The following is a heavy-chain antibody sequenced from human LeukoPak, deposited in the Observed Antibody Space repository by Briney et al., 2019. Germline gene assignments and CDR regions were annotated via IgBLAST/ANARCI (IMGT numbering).Heavy chain of an antibody. CDR1: GFTFNDYY. Sequence: GGSLRLSCAASGFTFNDYYMSWIRQAPGKGLEWLSYINIGGTNTHYADSVKGRFTISRDNAKKSLYLEMNNLRAEDTAVYYCATDGAGFDTWGQGVLSPSPQ. V-gene: IGHV3-11*01. CDR2: INIGGTNT. CDR3: ATDGAGFDT. J-gene: IGHJ5*02.